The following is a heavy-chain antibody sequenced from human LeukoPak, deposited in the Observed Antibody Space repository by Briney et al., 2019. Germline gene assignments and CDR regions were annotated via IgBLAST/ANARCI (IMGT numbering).Heavy chain of an antibody. J-gene: IGHJ2*01. CDR2: INQDGSEK. CDR1: GFTFSSHW. D-gene: IGHD4-17*01. V-gene: IGHV3-7*03. Sequence: PGGSLRLSCAASGFTFSSHWMNWVRQAPGKGLEWVANINQDGSEKYYVDSVKGRFTISRDNAKNSLYLQMNSLRAEDTAVYYCARVLGENRYFDLWGRGTLVTVSS. CDR3: ARVLGENRYFDL.